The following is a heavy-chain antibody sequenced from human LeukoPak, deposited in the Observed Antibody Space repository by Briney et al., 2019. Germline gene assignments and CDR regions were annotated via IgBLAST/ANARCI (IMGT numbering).Heavy chain of an antibody. CDR2: INPSGGST. CDR1: GYTFTSYY. CDR3: AGGYSSGPSFDY. J-gene: IGHJ4*02. D-gene: IGHD6-19*01. V-gene: IGHV1-46*01. Sequence: ASVKVSCKASGYTFTSYYMHWVRQAPGQGLEWMGIINPSGGSTTYAQEFQGRVTMTRDTSTSTVYMELSSLRSEDTAVYYCAGGYSSGPSFDYWGQGTLVTVSS.